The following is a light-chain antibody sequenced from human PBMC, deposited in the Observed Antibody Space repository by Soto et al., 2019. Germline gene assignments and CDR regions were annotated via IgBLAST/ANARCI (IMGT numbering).Light chain of an antibody. CDR3: QQYDNLPLS. Sequence: DIQLTQSPSFLSASVGDRVTITCQASQDITTALNWYQQKPGKAPKLLMYDASNLATGFPSRYTASGSGTNVTFTISSLQAEDLATYYGQQYDNLPLSCGGGTKVEIK. V-gene: IGKV1-33*01. CDR2: DAS. CDR1: QDITTA. J-gene: IGKJ4*01.